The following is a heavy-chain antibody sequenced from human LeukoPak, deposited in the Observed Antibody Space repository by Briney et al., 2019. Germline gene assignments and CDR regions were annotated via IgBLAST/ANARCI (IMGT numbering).Heavy chain of an antibody. D-gene: IGHD6-19*01. Sequence: ASEKVSCKASGYTFTSYDINWVRQATGQGLEWMGWMNPNSGNTGYAQKFQGRVTITRNTSISTAYMELSSLRSEDTAVYYCARDPSNTSGRFWYLDVWGRGTLVTVSA. J-gene: IGHJ2*01. CDR2: MNPNSGNT. CDR3: ARDPSNTSGRFWYLDV. V-gene: IGHV1-8*03. CDR1: GYTFTSYD.